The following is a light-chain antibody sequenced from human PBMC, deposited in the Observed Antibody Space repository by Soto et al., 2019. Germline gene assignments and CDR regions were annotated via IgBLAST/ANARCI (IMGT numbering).Light chain of an antibody. CDR1: QSVSSSY. J-gene: IGKJ4*01. V-gene: IGKV3-20*01. Sequence: EIVLTQSPGTLSLSPGERATLSCRASQSVSSSYLAWYQQKPGQAPRLLIYGAASRATGIPDRFSGSGSGPAFTLTISRLEPEDVAVYYWQQYGRSFTFGGGTKVEIK. CDR3: QQYGRSFT. CDR2: GAA.